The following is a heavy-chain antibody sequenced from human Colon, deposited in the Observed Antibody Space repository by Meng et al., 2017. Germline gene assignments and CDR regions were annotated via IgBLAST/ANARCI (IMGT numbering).Heavy chain of an antibody. Sequence: SETLSLTCSVSGASISSDYGTWIRQPPGKGLEFIAYISDSGSPNHNPSLKSRVTLSLDTSKNQFSLNLASVTAADTAVYYCARVASVTRYIDYWGQGTLVTVSS. J-gene: IGHJ4*02. CDR2: ISDSGSP. V-gene: IGHV4-59*01. D-gene: IGHD4-17*01. CDR3: ARVASVTRYIDY. CDR1: GASISSDY.